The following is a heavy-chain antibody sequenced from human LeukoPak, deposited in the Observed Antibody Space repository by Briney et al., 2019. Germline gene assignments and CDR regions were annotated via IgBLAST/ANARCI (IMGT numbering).Heavy chain of an antibody. D-gene: IGHD3-10*01. CDR3: AKRSASGSYYVV. CDR1: GFTFSSYW. J-gene: IGHJ4*02. Sequence: PGGSLRLSCAASGFTFSSYWMHWVRQAPGKGLEWVSAISGSGGSTYYADSVKGRFTISRDNSKNTLYLQMNSLRAEDTAVYYCAKRSASGSYYVVWGQGTLVTVSS. V-gene: IGHV3-23*01. CDR2: ISGSGGST.